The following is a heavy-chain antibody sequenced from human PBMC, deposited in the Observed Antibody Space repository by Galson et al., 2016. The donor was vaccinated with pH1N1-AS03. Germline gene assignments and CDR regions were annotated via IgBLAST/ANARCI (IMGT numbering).Heavy chain of an antibody. D-gene: IGHD3-9*01. CDR2: VKGVFRTT. Sequence: SVKVSCKASGLTFSSYAISWVRQAPGQGLEWMGGVKGVFRTTNYAQKFQGRITITMDQSTGTAYMEVSSLRAEDTAVYYCATAGNYFDIRSFDYWGQGTPVTVFS. J-gene: IGHJ4*02. CDR1: GLTFSSYA. CDR3: ATAGNYFDIRSFDY. V-gene: IGHV1-69*05.